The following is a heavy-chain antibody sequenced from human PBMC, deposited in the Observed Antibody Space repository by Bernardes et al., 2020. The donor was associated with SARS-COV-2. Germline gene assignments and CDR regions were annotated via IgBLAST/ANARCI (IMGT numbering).Heavy chain of an antibody. CDR1: GFAFSRYW. V-gene: IGHV3-74*01. J-gene: IGHJ4*02. CDR3: AKGLEEYMYGYVNS. D-gene: IGHD5-18*01. CDR2: ISFDVSDT. Sequence: GGSLRLSRAASGFAFSRYWMHWVRQVPGKELVWVSRISFDVSDTNYADSVKGRFSIFRDNARNTLYLQMNSLRAEDSGIYYCAKGLEEYMYGYVNSWGRGTLVTVSS.